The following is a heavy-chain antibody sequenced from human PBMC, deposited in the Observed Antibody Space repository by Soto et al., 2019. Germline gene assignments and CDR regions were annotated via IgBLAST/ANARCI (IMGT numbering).Heavy chain of an antibody. CDR2: INPSGGRT. Sequence: GASVKVSCKASGNSFTTYYMHWVRQAPGQGLEWMGIINPSGGRTTYAQKFQGRVTMTRDTSTSTVHMELSSLTSEDTAVYYCAGLYHYDSSGYYDYWGQGTLVTVSS. V-gene: IGHV1-46*01. CDR1: GNSFTTYY. CDR3: AGLYHYDSSGYYDY. D-gene: IGHD3-22*01. J-gene: IGHJ4*02.